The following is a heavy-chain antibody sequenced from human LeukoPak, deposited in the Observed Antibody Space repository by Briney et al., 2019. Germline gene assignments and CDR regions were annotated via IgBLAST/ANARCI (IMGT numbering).Heavy chain of an antibody. CDR3: ARHGYCSGGTCWVN. CDR1: GGPISSYY. V-gene: IGHV4-59*08. D-gene: IGHD2-15*01. J-gene: IGHJ4*02. CDR2: IYYSGTT. Sequence: SETLSLTCTVSGGPISSYYWSWIRQPRGKGLEWIGYIYYSGTTKYNPSLNSRVTILVDTSKNQFSLKLSSVTAADTAVYYCARHGYCSGGTCWVNWGQGTLVTVSS.